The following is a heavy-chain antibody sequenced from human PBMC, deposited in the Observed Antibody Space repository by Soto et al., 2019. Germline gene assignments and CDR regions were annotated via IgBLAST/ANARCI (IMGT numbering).Heavy chain of an antibody. CDR1: GFTFSGYS. D-gene: IGHD3-22*01. V-gene: IGHV3-21*01. Sequence: SLRLSCAASGFTFSGYSMNWVRQAPGKGLEWVSSISTTSSYIYYADSVRGRFTVSRDNAKNSLYLQMTSLGAEDTAVYYCARDGIVGTTDFFDYWGQGTLVTVSS. CDR2: ISTTSSYI. J-gene: IGHJ4*02. CDR3: ARDGIVGTTDFFDY.